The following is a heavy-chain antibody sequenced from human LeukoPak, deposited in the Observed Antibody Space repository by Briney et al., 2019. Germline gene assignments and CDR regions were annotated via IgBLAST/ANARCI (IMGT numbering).Heavy chain of an antibody. V-gene: IGHV1-8*02. CDR1: GGTFSSYA. J-gene: IGHJ4*02. Sequence: ASVKVSCKASGGTFSSYAISWVRQATGQGLEWMGWMNPNSGNTGYAQKFQGRVTMTRNTSISTAYMELNNLTSEDTAVYYCARRIRGAPTDHWGQGTLVTVSS. CDR3: ARRIRGAPTDH. D-gene: IGHD3-10*01. CDR2: MNPNSGNT.